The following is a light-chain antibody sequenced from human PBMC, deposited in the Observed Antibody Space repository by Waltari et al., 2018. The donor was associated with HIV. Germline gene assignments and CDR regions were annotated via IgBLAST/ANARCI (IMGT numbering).Light chain of an antibody. V-gene: IGKV3-15*01. CDR3: HQYEKWPPWT. CDR2: DAS. CDR1: QSVRSH. Sequence: EIVMTQSPATLSASPGESVSLSCRASQSVRSHLAWYQQKPGQPPRLLIFDASTRATGVPARFSGSGSGTDFTLTISSLQSEDLAVYYCHQYEKWPPWTFGQGTKVEIK. J-gene: IGKJ1*01.